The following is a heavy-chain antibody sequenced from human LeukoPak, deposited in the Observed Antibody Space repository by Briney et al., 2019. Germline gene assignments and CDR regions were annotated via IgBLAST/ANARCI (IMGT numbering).Heavy chain of an antibody. V-gene: IGHV5-51*01. D-gene: IGHD1-26*01. CDR2: IYPGDSDT. CDR1: GYSFATYW. Sequence: GESLKISCKGSGYSFATYWIGWVRQTPGKGLEWMGIIYPGDSDTRYSPSFQGQVTIPADKSINTAYLQWSSLKASDTAMYYCARHQIVGATGSPFDYWGQGTLVTVSS. J-gene: IGHJ4*02. CDR3: ARHQIVGATGSPFDY.